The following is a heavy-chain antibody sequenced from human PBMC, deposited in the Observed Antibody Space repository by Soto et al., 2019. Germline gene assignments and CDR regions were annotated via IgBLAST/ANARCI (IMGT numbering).Heavy chain of an antibody. D-gene: IGHD2-2*01. Sequence: ASVKVSCKASGYTFTGYYMHWVRQAPGQGLEWMGWINPNSGGTNYAQKFQGWVTMTRDTSISTAYMELSRLRSDDTAVYYCAREGYCSSTIFYEGDYYYYGMDVRGQGTSVPGSS. J-gene: IGHJ6*02. CDR3: AREGYCSSTIFYEGDYYYYGMDV. CDR1: GYTFTGYY. CDR2: INPNSGGT. V-gene: IGHV1-2*04.